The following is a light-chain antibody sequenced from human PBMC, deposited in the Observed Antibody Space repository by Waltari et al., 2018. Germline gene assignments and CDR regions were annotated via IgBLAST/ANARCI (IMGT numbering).Light chain of an antibody. CDR1: SLRTYY. CDR2: GRN. Sequence: SSELTQDPAVSVALGQTVRITCQGDSLRTYYGSWYQQKPGQAPILIVDGRNNRPSGIPDRFSGSSSGNTAALTSAGAQAEDEAVYYYNSRDNSINHRVFGGGTKLTVL. V-gene: IGLV3-19*01. J-gene: IGLJ2*01. CDR3: NSRDNSINHRV.